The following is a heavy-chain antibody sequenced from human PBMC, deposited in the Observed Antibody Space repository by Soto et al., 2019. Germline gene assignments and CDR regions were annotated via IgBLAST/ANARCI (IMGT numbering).Heavy chain of an antibody. D-gene: IGHD6-13*01. J-gene: IGHJ6*02. CDR2: ISAYNGNT. Sequence: QVQLVQSGAEVKKPGASVKVSCKASGYTFTSYGISWVRQAPGQGLEWMGWISAYNGNTNYVQKLQGRVTMTTDTSTSTAYMELRSLRSDDTAVYYCARDDSVAAAHRLHYYYYGMDVWGQGTTVTVSS. CDR3: ARDDSVAAAHRLHYYYYGMDV. CDR1: GYTFTSYG. V-gene: IGHV1-18*04.